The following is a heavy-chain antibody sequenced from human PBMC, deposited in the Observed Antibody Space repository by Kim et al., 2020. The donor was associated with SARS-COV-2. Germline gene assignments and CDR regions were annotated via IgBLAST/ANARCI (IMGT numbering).Heavy chain of an antibody. D-gene: IGHD2-2*01. CDR3: ARAERVLPFYQPLLDY. Sequence: GGSLRLSCAASGFTFSSYSMNWVRQAPGKGLEWVSHISSSSSTIYYADSVKGRFTISRDNAKHSLYLQMNSLRDEDTAVYYCARAERVLPFYQPLLDYWGQGTLVTVSS. CDR2: ISSSSSTI. J-gene: IGHJ4*02. CDR1: GFTFSSYS. V-gene: IGHV3-48*02.